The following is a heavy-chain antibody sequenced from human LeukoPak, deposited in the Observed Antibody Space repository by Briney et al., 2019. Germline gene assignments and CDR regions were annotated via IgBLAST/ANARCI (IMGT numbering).Heavy chain of an antibody. CDR1: GYTFTSYD. J-gene: IGHJ3*02. CDR2: MNPNSGNT. Sequence: GASVKVSCKASGYTFTSYDINWVRQATGQGLEWMGWMNPNSGNTGYAQKFQGRVTITRNTSISTAYMELSSLRSEDTAVYYCARGQWELLRGDAFDTWGQGTMVTVSS. V-gene: IGHV1-8*03. CDR3: ARGQWELLRGDAFDT. D-gene: IGHD1-26*01.